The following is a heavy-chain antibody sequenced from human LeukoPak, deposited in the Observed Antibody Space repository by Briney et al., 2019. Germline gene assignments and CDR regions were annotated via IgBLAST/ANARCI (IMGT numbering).Heavy chain of an antibody. CDR2: IGTSSGAI. CDR1: GFTFSTYN. J-gene: IGHJ5*01. CDR3: ARNLDS. Sequence: PGGSLRLSCSASGFTFSTYNMNWVRQAPGKGLEWVSFIGTSSGAIYYADSEKGRFTISRDNAKKSLYLQMNSLRDEDTALYYCARNLDSWGQGALVTVS. V-gene: IGHV3-48*02.